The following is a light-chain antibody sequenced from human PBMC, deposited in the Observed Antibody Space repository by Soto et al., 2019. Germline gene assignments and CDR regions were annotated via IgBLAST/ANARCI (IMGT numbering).Light chain of an antibody. CDR1: TGAVTSGHY. J-gene: IGLJ3*02. Sequence: QAVVTQEPSLTVPPGGTVTLTCGSTTGAVTSGHYPDWFQQKPGQAPRTLIYDTNNRHSWTPARFSGSLLGGKAALTLSGAQPEDEADYYCLLSSGGSKVFGGGTKLTVL. CDR2: DTN. CDR3: LLSSGGSKV. V-gene: IGLV7-46*01.